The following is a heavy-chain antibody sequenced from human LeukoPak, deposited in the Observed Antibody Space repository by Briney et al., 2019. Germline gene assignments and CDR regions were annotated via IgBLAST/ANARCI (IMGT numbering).Heavy chain of an antibody. Sequence: GGSLRLSCVASGFTFSSYSMHWVRQAPGKGLEWVSYINSGSTYIYYADSVKGRFTISRDNAKNSLYLQMNSLRVEDTAVYYCARDLAIIVTPSPRFRASGYWGQGTLVTVSS. CDR3: ARDLAIIVTPSPRFRASGY. D-gene: IGHD1-26*01. J-gene: IGHJ4*02. CDR2: INSGSTYI. CDR1: GFTFSSYS. V-gene: IGHV3-21*01.